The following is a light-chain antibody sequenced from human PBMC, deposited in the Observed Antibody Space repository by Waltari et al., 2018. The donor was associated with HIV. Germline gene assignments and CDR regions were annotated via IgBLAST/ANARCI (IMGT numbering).Light chain of an antibody. CDR2: QDS. CDR3: QAWDSSVV. J-gene: IGLJ2*01. CDR1: KLADKY. V-gene: IGLV3-1*01. Sequence: SYELTQPPSVSVSPGQTASITCSGDKLADKYACWYQQKPGQPPVLVIYQDSKRPSGIPERFSGSNSGNTATLTISGTQAMDEADYYCQAWDSSVVFGGGTKLTVL.